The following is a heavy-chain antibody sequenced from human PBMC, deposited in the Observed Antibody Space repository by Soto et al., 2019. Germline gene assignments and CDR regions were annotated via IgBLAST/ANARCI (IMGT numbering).Heavy chain of an antibody. Sequence: SVKVSCKASGGTFSNYAITWVRQAPGQGLEWMGRIIPIFGSTNFAQKFQGRVTLTADESTTTVYMELSSLRSDDTAFYYCAKDGGKDGYFGNWFDPWGQGTLVTVSS. CDR3: AKDGGKDGYFGNWFDP. D-gene: IGHD5-18*01. CDR2: IIPIFGST. V-gene: IGHV1-69*13. J-gene: IGHJ5*02. CDR1: GGTFSNYA.